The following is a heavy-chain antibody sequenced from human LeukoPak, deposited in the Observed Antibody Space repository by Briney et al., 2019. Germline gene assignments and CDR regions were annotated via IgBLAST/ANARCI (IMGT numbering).Heavy chain of an antibody. D-gene: IGHD4/OR15-4a*01. CDR3: ARDSIHRLTTPFDY. J-gene: IGHJ4*02. V-gene: IGHV4-38-2*02. CDR1: GFSISSGYS. Sequence: SETLSLTCTVSGFSISSGYSWGWIRQPPGKGLEWIGNIYHTESTNYNPSLKSRVTISVDTSKNQFSLKLSSVTAADTAVYYCARDSIHRLTTPFDYWGQGTLVTVSS. CDR2: IYHTEST.